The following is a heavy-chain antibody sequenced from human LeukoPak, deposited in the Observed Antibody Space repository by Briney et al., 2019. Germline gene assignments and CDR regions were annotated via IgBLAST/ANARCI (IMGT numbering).Heavy chain of an antibody. Sequence: SETLSLTCTVSGGSISTYYWSWIRQSPGKGLEWIADIYASGGTNYNPSLESRVTVSIDSSKNQFSLKLSSVTAADTAVFYCARSPHNSAWYEKWFDPWGQGTLVTVPS. CDR3: ARSPHNSAWYEKWFDP. V-gene: IGHV4-4*08. D-gene: IGHD6-19*01. CDR1: GGSISTYY. CDR2: IYASGGT. J-gene: IGHJ5*02.